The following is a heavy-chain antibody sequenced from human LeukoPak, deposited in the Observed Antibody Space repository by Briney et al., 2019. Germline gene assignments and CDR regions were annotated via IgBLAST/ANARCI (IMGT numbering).Heavy chain of an antibody. Sequence: GRSLRLSCAASGFTFSSYGMHWVRQAPGKGLEWGAVISYDGSNKYYADSVKGRFTISRDNSKNTLYLQMNSLRAEDTAVYYCAKDHCTNGVCQAFDYWGQGTLVTVSS. J-gene: IGHJ4*02. CDR1: GFTFSSYG. V-gene: IGHV3-30*18. CDR2: ISYDGSNK. CDR3: AKDHCTNGVCQAFDY. D-gene: IGHD2-8*01.